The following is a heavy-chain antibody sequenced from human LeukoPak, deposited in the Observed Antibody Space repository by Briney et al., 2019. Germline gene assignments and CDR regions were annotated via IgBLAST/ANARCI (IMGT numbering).Heavy chain of an antibody. Sequence: GGSLRLSCAVSGFTFNTYAMTWVRQAPGKGLEWVSSLSANGGSTYYADSVKGRFTISRDNSKNTLYLQMNSLRAEDTAVYYCARGTRSSGYFDYWGQGTLVTVSS. CDR3: ARGTRSSGYFDY. V-gene: IGHV3-23*01. J-gene: IGHJ4*02. D-gene: IGHD6-19*01. CDR2: LSANGGST. CDR1: GFTFNTYA.